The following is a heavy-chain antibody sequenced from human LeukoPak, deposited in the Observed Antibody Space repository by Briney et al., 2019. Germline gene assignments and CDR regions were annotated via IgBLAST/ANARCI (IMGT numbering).Heavy chain of an antibody. CDR2: ISGSGGST. CDR1: GLTFSSYG. J-gene: IGHJ4*02. CDR3: ARDRDHSGTYY. D-gene: IGHD1-26*01. V-gene: IGHV3-23*01. Sequence: AGGSLRLSCAASGLTFSSYGMSWVRQAPGKGLEWVSGISGSGGSTYYADSVKGRFTISRDNSKNTLYLQMNSLRAEDTAVYYCARDRDHSGTYYWGQGTLVTVSS.